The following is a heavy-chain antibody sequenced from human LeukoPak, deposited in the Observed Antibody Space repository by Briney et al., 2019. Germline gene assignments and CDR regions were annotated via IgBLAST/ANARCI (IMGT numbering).Heavy chain of an antibody. J-gene: IGHJ4*02. D-gene: IGHD4-23*01. CDR1: GFTFGNSS. CDR2: ISSSSSAI. V-gene: IGHV3-48*04. Sequence: GGSLRLSCAASGFTFGNSSMNWVRQAPGKGLEWISYISSSSSAINYADSVRGRFTISRDNAKNSLFLQMNSLRAEDTAVYYCAKDMGYGGNRGEYFDYWGQGTLVTVSS. CDR3: AKDMGYGGNRGEYFDY.